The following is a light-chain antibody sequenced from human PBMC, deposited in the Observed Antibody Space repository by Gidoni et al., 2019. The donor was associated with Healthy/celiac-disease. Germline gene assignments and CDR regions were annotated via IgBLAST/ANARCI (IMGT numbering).Light chain of an antibody. V-gene: IGLV2-14*03. J-gene: IGLJ2*01. CDR3: SSYTSSSTLGVV. CDR1: SSDVGGYKY. Sequence: QYALTQAAFVSWSSGHSITISCTGTSSDVGGYKYVSWYQQHPGKAPKLMIYDVSNRPSGVSNRFSGSKSGNTASLTISGLQAEDEADYYCSSYTSSSTLGVVFGGGTKLTVL. CDR2: DVS.